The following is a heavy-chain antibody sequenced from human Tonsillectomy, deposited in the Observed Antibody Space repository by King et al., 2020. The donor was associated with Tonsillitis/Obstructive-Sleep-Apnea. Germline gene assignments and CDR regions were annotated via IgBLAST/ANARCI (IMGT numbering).Heavy chain of an antibody. CDR1: GFTFSSYE. CDR2: ISTSGSTI. Sequence: DVQLVESGGGLVQPGGSLRLSCAASGFTFSSYEMNWVRQTPGKGLEWVSYISTSGSTIYYADSVKGRFTISRDNAKNSLYLQMNSLRAEDTAVYYCARDGSSSWPRGYFDHWGQGTLVTVSS. D-gene: IGHD6-13*01. J-gene: IGHJ4*02. V-gene: IGHV3-48*03. CDR3: ARDGSSSWPRGYFDH.